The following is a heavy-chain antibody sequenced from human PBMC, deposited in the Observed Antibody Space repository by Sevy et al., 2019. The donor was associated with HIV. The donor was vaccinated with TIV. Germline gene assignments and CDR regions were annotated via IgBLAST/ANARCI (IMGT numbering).Heavy chain of an antibody. CDR1: GFTFSSYW. J-gene: IGHJ6*02. CDR2: INSDGSST. D-gene: IGHD3-10*01. Sequence: GGSLRLSCAASGFTFSSYWMHWVRQAPGKGLVWVSRINSDGSSTSYADSVKGRFTISRDNAKNTLYLQMNSLRAEDTAVYYCARDQGTMVRGVIITGYYGMDVWGQGTTFTVSS. V-gene: IGHV3-74*01. CDR3: ARDQGTMVRGVIITGYYGMDV.